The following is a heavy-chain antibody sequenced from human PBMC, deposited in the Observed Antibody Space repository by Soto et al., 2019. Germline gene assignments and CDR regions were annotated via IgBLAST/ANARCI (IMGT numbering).Heavy chain of an antibody. J-gene: IGHJ5*01. CDR1: GFSFSTYD. Sequence: DVQLVESGGALVQPGGSLRLSCAASGFSFSTYDMHWVRQGPGKGLEWVSLIGTAGNTHYSDSVKGRFIISRDNAKSSLYLQMNSLRAGDTALYFCVRDPSGWGLDSWGQGTPVTVSS. V-gene: IGHV3-13*01. CDR2: IGTAGNT. CDR3: VRDPSGWGLDS. D-gene: IGHD6-19*01.